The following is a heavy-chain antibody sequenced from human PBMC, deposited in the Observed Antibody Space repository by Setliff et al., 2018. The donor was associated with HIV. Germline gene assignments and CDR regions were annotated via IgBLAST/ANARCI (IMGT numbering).Heavy chain of an antibody. CDR1: GFSFSTSA. D-gene: IGHD3-9*01. J-gene: IGHJ4*02. CDR3: ASRGRAYYLDTPGYFDS. Sequence: GGSLRLSCAASGFSFSTSAMHWVRQAPGKGLEWISYISSTGAIIYYADSVRGRFTLFRDTSKDTLYLQMISLRADDTALYFCASRGRAYYLDTPGYFDSWGQGTPVTVSS. CDR2: ISSTGAII. V-gene: IGHV3-48*01.